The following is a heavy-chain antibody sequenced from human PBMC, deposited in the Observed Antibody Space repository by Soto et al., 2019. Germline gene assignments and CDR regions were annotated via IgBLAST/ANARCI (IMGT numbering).Heavy chain of an antibody. Sequence: SETLSLTCAVYGGSFSGYYWSWIRQPPGKGLEWIGEINHSGSTNYNPSLKSRVTISVDTSKNQFSLKLSSVTAADTAVYYCARGRVVVVAATLGYYYYGMDVWGQGTSVTVSS. CDR3: ARGRVVVVAATLGYYYYGMDV. J-gene: IGHJ6*02. D-gene: IGHD2-15*01. CDR1: GGSFSGYY. CDR2: INHSGST. V-gene: IGHV4-34*01.